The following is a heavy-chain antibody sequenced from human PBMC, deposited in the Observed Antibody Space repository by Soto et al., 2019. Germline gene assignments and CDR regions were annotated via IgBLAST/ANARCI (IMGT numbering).Heavy chain of an antibody. Sequence: QVQLQQWGAGLLKPSETLSLTCAVYGGSFSGYYWSWIRQPPGKGLEWIGEINHSGSTNHNPSLKSRVTISVDTSKNQFSLKLSSVTAADTAVYYCARGQRIAARPVYYYYYMDVWGKGTTVTVSS. V-gene: IGHV4-34*01. D-gene: IGHD6-6*01. CDR1: GGSFSGYY. CDR3: ARGQRIAARPVYYYYYMDV. CDR2: INHSGST. J-gene: IGHJ6*03.